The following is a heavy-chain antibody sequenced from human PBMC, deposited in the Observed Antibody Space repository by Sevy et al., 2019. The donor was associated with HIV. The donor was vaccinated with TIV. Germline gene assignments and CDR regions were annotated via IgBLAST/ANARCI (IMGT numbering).Heavy chain of an antibody. CDR1: GFTFSDYY. D-gene: IGHD3-22*01. Sequence: GESLKISCAASGFTFSDYYMSWIRQAPGKGLEWVSYISSSGSTIYYADSVKGRFTISRDNAKNSLYLQMNSLRAEDTAVYYCARDPSGVDYYDSSGYSDYWGQGTLVTVSS. CDR3: ARDPSGVDYYDSSGYSDY. CDR2: ISSSGSTI. V-gene: IGHV3-11*01. J-gene: IGHJ4*02.